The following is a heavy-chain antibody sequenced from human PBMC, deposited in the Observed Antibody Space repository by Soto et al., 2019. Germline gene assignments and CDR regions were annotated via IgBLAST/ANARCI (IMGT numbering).Heavy chain of an antibody. D-gene: IGHD2-21*02. Sequence: QVQLVESGGGVVQPGRSLRLSCAAAGFTFSSYGMHWVRQAPGTGLEWVAVMSYDGSKYYADTVKGRFTISRDNSKNTLYLQINSRRPQDMDVYYCAKDVTPWFGDCFYCYFGRDVWGQRTTVTVSS. V-gene: IGHV3-30*18. CDR2: MSYDGSK. CDR1: GFTFSSYG. J-gene: IGHJ6*01. CDR3: AKDVTPWFGDCFYCYFGRDV.